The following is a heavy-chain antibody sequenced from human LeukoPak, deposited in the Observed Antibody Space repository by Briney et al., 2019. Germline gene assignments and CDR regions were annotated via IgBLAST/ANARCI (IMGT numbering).Heavy chain of an antibody. CDR2: IKQDGSEK. V-gene: IGHV3-7*01. CDR3: ARDHPGYSSSWYGGLGRGLDY. D-gene: IGHD6-13*01. Sequence: GGSLRLSCTASGFTFGDYAMSWVRQAPGKGLEWVANIKQDGSEKYYVDSVKGRFTISRDNAKNSLYLQMNSLRAEDTAVYYCARDHPGYSSSWYGGLGRGLDYWGQGTLVTVSS. CDR1: GFTFGDYA. J-gene: IGHJ4*02.